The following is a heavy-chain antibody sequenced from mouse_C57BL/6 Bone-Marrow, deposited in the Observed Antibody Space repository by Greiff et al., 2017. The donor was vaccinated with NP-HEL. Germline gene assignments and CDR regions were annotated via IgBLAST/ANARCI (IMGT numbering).Heavy chain of an antibody. J-gene: IGHJ1*03. V-gene: IGHV5-17*01. D-gene: IGHD1-1*01. CDR1: GFTFSDYG. CDR3: ARGYYYYGSSYWYFDV. Sequence: EVKLMESGGGLVKPGGSLKLSCAASGFTFSDYGMHWVRQAPEKGLEWVAYISSGSSTIYYADTVKGRFTLSRDNAKNTLFLQMTIVWSEDTAMYYCARGYYYYGSSYWYFDVWGTGTTVTVSS. CDR2: ISSGSSTI.